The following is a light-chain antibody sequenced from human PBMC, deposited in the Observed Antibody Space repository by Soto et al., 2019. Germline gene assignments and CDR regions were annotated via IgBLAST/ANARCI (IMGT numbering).Light chain of an antibody. CDR1: QGVVSN. CDR2: DAS. CDR3: QQYGSSPRT. J-gene: IGKJ1*01. V-gene: IGKV3-20*01. Sequence: ETVMTQSPATLSVSPGGRATLSCRASQGVVSNLAWYQQKPGQAPRLLIYDASSRATGIPDRFSGSGSVTDFTLTISRLEPEDFAVYFCQQYGSSPRTFGQGTKVDIK.